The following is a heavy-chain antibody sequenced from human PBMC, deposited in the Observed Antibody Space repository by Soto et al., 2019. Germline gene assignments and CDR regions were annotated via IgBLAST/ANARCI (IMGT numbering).Heavy chain of an antibody. V-gene: IGHV3-23*01. J-gene: IGHJ4*02. CDR2: ISGSGGST. CDR1: GFTFSRYS. CDR3: AKDSISSDGGYYLYYFDS. D-gene: IGHD3-22*01. Sequence: TGGSLRLSCAASGFTFSRYSVGWVRQAPGKWLEWVSAISGSGGSTYFRDTVRGRFTISRDNSKNTLYLQMDSLRAEDTAVYYCAKDSISSDGGYYLYYFDSWGQGTLVTVSS.